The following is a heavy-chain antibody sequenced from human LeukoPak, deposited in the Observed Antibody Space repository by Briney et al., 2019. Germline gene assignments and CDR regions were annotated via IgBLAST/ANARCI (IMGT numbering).Heavy chain of an antibody. CDR2: ISAYNGNT. D-gene: IGHD6-13*01. CDR1: GYTFTSYG. Sequence: ASVKVSCKASGYTFTSYGISWVRQAPGQGLEWMRWISAYNGNTNYAQKLQGRVTMTTDTSTSTAYMELRSLRSDDTAVYYCARDVLKRRSWPLNDYWGQGTLVTVSS. CDR3: ARDVLKRRSWPLNDY. J-gene: IGHJ4*02. V-gene: IGHV1-18*01.